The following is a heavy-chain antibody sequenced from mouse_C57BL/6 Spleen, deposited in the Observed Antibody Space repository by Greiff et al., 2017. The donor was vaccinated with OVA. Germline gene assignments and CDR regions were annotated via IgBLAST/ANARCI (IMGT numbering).Heavy chain of an antibody. CDR2: IDPSDSYT. V-gene: IGHV1-69*01. CDR3: ARLVGGYAMDY. Sequence: VQLQQSGAELVMPGASVKLSCKASGYTFTSYWMHWVKQRPGQGLEWIGEIDPSDSYTNYNQKFKGKSTLTVDKSSSTAYMQLSSLTSEDSAVYYCARLVGGYAMDYWGQGTSVTVSS. J-gene: IGHJ4*01. CDR1: GYTFTSYW. D-gene: IGHD2-2*01.